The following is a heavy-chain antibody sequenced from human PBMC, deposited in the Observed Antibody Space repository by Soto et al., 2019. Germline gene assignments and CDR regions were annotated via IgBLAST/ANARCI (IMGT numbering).Heavy chain of an antibody. CDR3: VRGNFGYDY. J-gene: IGHJ4*02. CDR2: IYHSGNT. D-gene: IGHD4-4*01. Sequence: SETLSLTCTVSGGPITSGDYYWSWIRQHPGKGLEWLGHIYHSGNTYYSPSLKSRISMSVDTSTNQFSLNLYSVTAADTAVYYCVRGNFGYDYWGQGAQVTVSS. CDR1: GGPITSGDYY. V-gene: IGHV4-31*03.